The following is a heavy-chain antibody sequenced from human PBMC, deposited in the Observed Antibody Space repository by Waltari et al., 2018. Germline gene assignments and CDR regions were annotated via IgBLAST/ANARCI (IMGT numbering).Heavy chain of an antibody. V-gene: IGHV2-70*15. CDR1: GCSLSTSGMC. CDR2: MDWDDDN. D-gene: IGHD2-15*01. CDR3: SRTDFGGNPVDS. J-gene: IGHJ4*02. Sequence: QVALMESGPALVRPTQTLTLTCTFSGCSLSTSGMCVSWIRQPPGKALEWLARMDWDDDNHYSTSLKTRLTISNDASENQVVFILTNVDPVDTGIYYCSRTDFGGNPVDSWGQGTLVTVSS.